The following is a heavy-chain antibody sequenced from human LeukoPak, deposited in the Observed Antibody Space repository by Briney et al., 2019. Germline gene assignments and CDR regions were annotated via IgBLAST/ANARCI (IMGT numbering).Heavy chain of an antibody. J-gene: IGHJ6*03. CDR3: ARAVYDSSGYYYDYYYYMDV. CDR2: ISDSGNNT. Sequence: GGSLRLSCAASRFTFSNYAMSWVRQAPGKGLEWVSSISDSGNNTYYADSVKGRFTISRDNSKNTLYLQMNSLRAEDTAVYYCARAVYDSSGYYYDYYYYMDVWGKGTTVTVSS. V-gene: IGHV3-23*01. CDR1: RFTFSNYA. D-gene: IGHD3-22*01.